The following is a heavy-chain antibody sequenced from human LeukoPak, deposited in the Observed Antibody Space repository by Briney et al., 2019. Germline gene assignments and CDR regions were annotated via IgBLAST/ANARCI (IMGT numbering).Heavy chain of an antibody. CDR1: GFTFSSYS. D-gene: IGHD2/OR15-2a*01. J-gene: IGHJ4*02. V-gene: IGHV3-48*01. Sequence: PGGSLRLSCAASGFTFSSYSMNWVRQAPGKGLEWVSYINGGRSATYYADSVKGRFTISRDNAKNSLYLQMNSLRAEDTAVYYCARSNLNDYWGQGTLVTVSS. CDR3: ARSNLNDY. CDR2: INGGRSAT.